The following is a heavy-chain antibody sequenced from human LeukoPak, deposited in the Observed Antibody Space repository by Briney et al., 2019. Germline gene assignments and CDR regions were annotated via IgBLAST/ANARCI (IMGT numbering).Heavy chain of an antibody. V-gene: IGHV3-7*01. Sequence: GGSLRLSCAASGFTFSGYWMSWVRQAPGKGLEWVANIKQDGSEKYYVDSVKGRFTISRDNAKNSLYLQMNSLRAEDTAVYYCARDNPAWDYYYGMDVWGQGTTVTVSS. D-gene: IGHD1-14*01. CDR3: ARDNPAWDYYYGMDV. CDR2: IKQDGSEK. CDR1: GFTFSGYW. J-gene: IGHJ6*02.